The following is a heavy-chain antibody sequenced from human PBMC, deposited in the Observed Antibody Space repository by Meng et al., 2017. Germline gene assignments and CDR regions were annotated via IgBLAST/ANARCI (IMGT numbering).Heavy chain of an antibody. V-gene: IGHV3-23*01. D-gene: IGHD3-10*01. CDR1: GFTFSSYA. J-gene: IGHJ4*02. CDR2: ISGSGGRT. CDR3: AKARVLWFGESSDY. Sequence: GEFLKISCAASGFTFSSYAMSWVRQAPGKGLEWVSAISGSGGRTYYADSVKGRFTISRDNSKNTLYLQMNSLRAEDTAVYYCAKARVLWFGESSDYWGQGTLVTVSS.